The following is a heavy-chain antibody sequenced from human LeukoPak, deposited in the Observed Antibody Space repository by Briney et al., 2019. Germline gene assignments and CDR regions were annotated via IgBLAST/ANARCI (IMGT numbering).Heavy chain of an antibody. V-gene: IGHV3-66*01. D-gene: IGHD1-26*01. CDR1: GFTVSGNY. CDR3: ASGRGNYLGY. Sequence: GGSLRLSCAASGFTVSGNYMTWVRQAPGKGLEWVSVIYSGSETYYADSVKGRLTISRDYSKNTLYLQMKSLRAEDTAVYFCASGRGNYLGYWGQGTLVTVSS. J-gene: IGHJ4*02. CDR2: IYSGSET.